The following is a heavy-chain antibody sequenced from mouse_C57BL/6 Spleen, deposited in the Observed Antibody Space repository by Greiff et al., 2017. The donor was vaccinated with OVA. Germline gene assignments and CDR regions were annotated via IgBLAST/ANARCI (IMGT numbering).Heavy chain of an antibody. J-gene: IGHJ4*01. CDR3: ARGGYYVPYYAMDY. CDR2: ISSGSSTI. V-gene: IGHV5-17*01. Sequence: EVMLVESGGGLVKPGGSLKLSCAASGFTFSDYGMHWVRQAPEKGLEWVAYISSGSSTIYYADTVKGRFTISRDNAKNTLFLQMTSLRSEDTAMYYCARGGYYVPYYAMDYWGQGTSVTVSS. CDR1: GFTFSDYG. D-gene: IGHD2-3*01.